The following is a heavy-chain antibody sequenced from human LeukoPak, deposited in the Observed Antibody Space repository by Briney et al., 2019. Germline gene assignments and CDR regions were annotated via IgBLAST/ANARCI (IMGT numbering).Heavy chain of an antibody. CDR2: ISSSGSTI. V-gene: IGHV3-48*03. CDR1: GFTFSSYE. CDR3: ARGGLYYDSSGYYH. Sequence: GGSLRLSCAASGFTFSSYEMNWVRQAPGKGLEWVSYISSSGSTIYYADSVKGRFTISRDNAKNSQYLQMNSLRAEDTAVYYCARGGLYYDSSGYYHWGQGTLVTVSS. D-gene: IGHD3-22*01. J-gene: IGHJ4*02.